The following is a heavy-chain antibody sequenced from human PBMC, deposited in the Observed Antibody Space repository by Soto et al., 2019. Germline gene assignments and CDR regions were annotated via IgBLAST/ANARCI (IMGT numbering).Heavy chain of an antibody. CDR3: AGEAYYYGWGCESSFDY. CDR1: GYTFTSYG. D-gene: IGHD3-10*01. J-gene: IGHJ4*02. V-gene: IGHV1-18*01. Sequence: ASVKVSCKASGYTFTSYGISWVRQAPGQGLEWMGWISAYNGNTNYAQKLQGRVTMTTDTSTSTAYMELRSLRSDDTAVYYCAGEAYYYGWGCESSFDYWGQGTLVTVFS. CDR2: ISAYNGNT.